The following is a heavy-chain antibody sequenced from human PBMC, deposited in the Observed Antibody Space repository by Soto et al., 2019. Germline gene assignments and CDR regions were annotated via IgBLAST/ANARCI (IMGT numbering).Heavy chain of an antibody. J-gene: IGHJ4*02. CDR3: AIGYSGYDSYY. D-gene: IGHD5-12*01. CDR1: GASISSYY. V-gene: IGHV4-59*01. CDR2: IYYSGST. Sequence: SETLSITCTVSGASISSYYWSWIRQPPGKGLEWIGYIYYSGSTNYNPSLKSRVTISVDTSKNQFSLKLSSVTAADTAVYYCAIGYSGYDSYYWGQGTLVTVSS.